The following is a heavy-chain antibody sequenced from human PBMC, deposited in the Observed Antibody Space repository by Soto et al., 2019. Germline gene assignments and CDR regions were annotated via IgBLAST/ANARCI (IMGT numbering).Heavy chain of an antibody. V-gene: IGHV3-33*06. J-gene: IGHJ3*02. CDR2: IWYDGSNK. Sequence: QVQLVESGGGVVQPGRSLRLSCAASGFTFNNCAMHWVRQAPGKGLELVALIWYDGSNKYYADSVKGRFTISRDNSKNTLYLQMNSLTVDDTAVYYCAKEGGAMITSGNVFDIWGQGTMVTVSS. CDR3: AKEGGAMITSGNVFDI. CDR1: GFTFNNCA. D-gene: IGHD3-22*01.